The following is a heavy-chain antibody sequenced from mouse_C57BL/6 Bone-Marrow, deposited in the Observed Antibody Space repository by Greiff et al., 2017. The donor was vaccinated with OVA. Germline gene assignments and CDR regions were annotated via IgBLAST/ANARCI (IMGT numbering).Heavy chain of an antibody. J-gene: IGHJ3*01. CDR3: AREGSTMVTTDWFAY. CDR1: GYTFTSYW. V-gene: IGHV1-64*01. D-gene: IGHD2-2*01. Sequence: VKLQESGAELVKPGASVKLSCKASGYTFTSYWMHWVKQRPGQGLEWIGMIHPNSGSTNYNEKFKSKATLTVDKSSSTAYMQLSSLTSEDSAVYYCAREGSTMVTTDWFAYWGQGTLVTVSA. CDR2: IHPNSGST.